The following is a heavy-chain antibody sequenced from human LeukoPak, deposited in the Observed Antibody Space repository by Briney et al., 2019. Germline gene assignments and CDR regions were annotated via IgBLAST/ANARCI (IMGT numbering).Heavy chain of an antibody. CDR3: TRSDDAFDI. V-gene: IGHV3-73*01. CDR1: GFTFSSYG. J-gene: IGHJ3*02. CDR2: IRSKANSYAT. Sequence: GGSLRLSCAASGFTFSSYGMHWVRQASGKGLEWVGRIRSKANSYATAYAASVKGRFTISRDDSKNTAYLQMNSLKTEDTAVYYCTRSDDAFDIWGQGTMVTVSS.